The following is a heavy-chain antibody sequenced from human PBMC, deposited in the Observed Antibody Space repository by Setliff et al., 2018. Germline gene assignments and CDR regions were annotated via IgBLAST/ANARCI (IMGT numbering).Heavy chain of an antibody. CDR2: IYPGDSDT. V-gene: IGHV5-51*01. CDR1: GYSFTTYW. D-gene: IGHD3-10*01. Sequence: GESLKISCKGSGYSFTTYWVAWVRQMSGKGLEWMGIIYPGDSDTRYSPSFQGQVTISADKSISTAYLQWSSLKASDTAMYYCARPAVRGVKGYYFDYWGQGTLVTVSS. J-gene: IGHJ4*02. CDR3: ARPAVRGVKGYYFDY.